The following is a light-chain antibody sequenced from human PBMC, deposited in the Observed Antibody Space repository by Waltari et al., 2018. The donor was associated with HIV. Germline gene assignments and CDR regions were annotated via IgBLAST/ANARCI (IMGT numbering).Light chain of an antibody. V-gene: IGKV1-8*01. CDR1: QGISSY. CDR2: AAS. J-gene: IGKJ1*01. Sequence: AIRMTQSPSSFSASTGDRVTITCRASQGISSYLAWYQQKPGKAPKLLIYAASTLQSGVPSRFSGSGSGTDFTLTISCLQSEDLATYYCQQYYSYPPTTFGQGTKVEIK. CDR3: QQYYSYPPTT.